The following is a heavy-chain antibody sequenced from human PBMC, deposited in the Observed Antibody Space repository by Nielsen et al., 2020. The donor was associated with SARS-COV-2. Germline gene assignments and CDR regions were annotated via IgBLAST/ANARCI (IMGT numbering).Heavy chain of an antibody. D-gene: IGHD1-1*01. CDR2: IRSKAYGGTT. V-gene: IGHV3-49*04. CDR3: TSELESDY. Sequence: GESLKISCAASGFTFSSYAMSWVRQAPGKGLEWVGSIRSKAYGGTTEYAASVKGRFTISRDDSKSIAYLQMNSLKTEDTAVYYCTSELESDYWGQGTLVTVSS. CDR1: GFTFSSYA. J-gene: IGHJ4*02.